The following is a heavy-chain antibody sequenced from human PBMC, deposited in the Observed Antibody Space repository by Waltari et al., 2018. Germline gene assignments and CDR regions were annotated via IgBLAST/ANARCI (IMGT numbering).Heavy chain of an antibody. CDR1: CGAFRGSY. Sequence: QVPLQQWGAGLLKPSETLFLTCPVYCGAFRGSYWRWLRQPPGKGLEWIGEINHSGSTNYNPSLKSLVTISVDTSKNQFSLKLSSVTAADTAVYYCARGRGQQPNYADYWGQGTLVTVSS. V-gene: IGHV4-34*01. CDR3: ARGRGQQPNYADY. J-gene: IGHJ4*02. CDR2: INHSGST. D-gene: IGHD6-13*01.